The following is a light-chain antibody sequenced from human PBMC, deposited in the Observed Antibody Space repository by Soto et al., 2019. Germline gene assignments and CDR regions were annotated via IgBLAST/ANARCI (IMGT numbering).Light chain of an antibody. CDR3: QEYSNWWT. CDR2: GAS. CDR1: HSVGTN. Sequence: ETVMTQSPATLSVSPGERATLSCRASHSVGTNVAWYQHKPGQAPRLLIYGASTRATGVPARFSGSAPGAEFTLTISSLQSEDSAVYYCQEYSNWWTFGQGTKIEIK. J-gene: IGKJ1*01. V-gene: IGKV3-15*01.